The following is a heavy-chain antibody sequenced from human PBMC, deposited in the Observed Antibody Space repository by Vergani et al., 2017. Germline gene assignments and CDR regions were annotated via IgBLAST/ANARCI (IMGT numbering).Heavy chain of an antibody. CDR3: AREDSSGYYYDFDY. CDR2: ISYDGSNK. V-gene: IGHV3-30*01. D-gene: IGHD3-22*01. J-gene: IGHJ4*02. CDR1: GFTFSSYA. Sequence: QVQLVESGGGVVQPGRSLRLSCAASGFTFSSYAMHWVRQAPGKGLEWVAVISYDGSNKYYADSGKGRFTISIDNSKNTLYLQMNSLRAEDTAVYYCAREDSSGYYYDFDYWGQGTLVTVSS.